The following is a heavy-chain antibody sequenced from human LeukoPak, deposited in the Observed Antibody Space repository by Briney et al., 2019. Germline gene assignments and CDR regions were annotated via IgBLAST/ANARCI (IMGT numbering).Heavy chain of an antibody. CDR2: INPSGGST. CDR3: ARDLGHITGTPGYYFDY. D-gene: IGHD1-20*01. CDR1: GYTFTGYY. Sequence: ASVKVSCKASGYTFTGYYMHWVRQAPGQGLEWMGIINPSGGSTSYAQKFQGRVTMTRDTSTSTVYMELSSLRSEDTAVYYCARDLGHITGTPGYYFDYWGQGTLVTVSS. J-gene: IGHJ4*02. V-gene: IGHV1-46*01.